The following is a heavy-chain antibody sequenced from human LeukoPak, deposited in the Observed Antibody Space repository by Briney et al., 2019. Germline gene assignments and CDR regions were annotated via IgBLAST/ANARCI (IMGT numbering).Heavy chain of an antibody. Sequence: SVKVSCKASGGTLSRYAISWVRQAPGQGLEWMGGIIPIFGTTNYAQKFQGRVTLTRDMSTSTDYLELSSLRSEDTAVYYCARDNSVRDEAWWFNPWGQGTLVTVSS. V-gene: IGHV1-69*05. D-gene: IGHD5-24*01. CDR3: ARDNSVRDEAWWFNP. J-gene: IGHJ5*02. CDR2: IIPIFGTT. CDR1: GGTLSRYA.